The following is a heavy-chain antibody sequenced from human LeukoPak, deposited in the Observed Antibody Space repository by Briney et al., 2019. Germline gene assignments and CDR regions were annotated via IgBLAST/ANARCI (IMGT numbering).Heavy chain of an antibody. D-gene: IGHD6-6*01. Sequence: PGGSLRLPCAASGFTFSTYYMNWVRQAPGKGLEWVSFITGSSSYIYYTDSVKGRFTISRDNAKNSLFLQMNSLRDEDTAVYYCASGFSSSPYFDYWGQGTLVTVSS. CDR2: ITGSSSYI. V-gene: IGHV3-21*01. CDR1: GFTFSTYY. J-gene: IGHJ4*02. CDR3: ASGFSSSPYFDY.